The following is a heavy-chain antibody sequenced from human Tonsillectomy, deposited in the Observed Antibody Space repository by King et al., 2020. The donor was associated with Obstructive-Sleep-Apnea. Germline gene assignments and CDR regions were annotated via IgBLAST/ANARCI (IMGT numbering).Heavy chain of an antibody. Sequence: QLQESGPGLVKPSETLSLTCTVSGGSISSYYWSWIRQPPGKGLEWIGYIYYSGSTNYNPSLKSRVTISVDTSKNQFSLKLSSVTAADTAVYYCARHSYSSNSHFDYWGQGTLVTVSS. D-gene: IGHD6-13*01. V-gene: IGHV4-59*08. J-gene: IGHJ4*02. CDR3: ARHSYSSNSHFDY. CDR1: GGSISSYY. CDR2: IYYSGST.